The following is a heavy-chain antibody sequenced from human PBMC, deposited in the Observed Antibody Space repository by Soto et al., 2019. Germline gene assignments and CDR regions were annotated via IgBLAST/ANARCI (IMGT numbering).Heavy chain of an antibody. CDR1: GGSVSSGSYY. V-gene: IGHV4-61*01. CDR3: ARGSPNYYYYGMDV. J-gene: IGHJ6*02. Sequence: HVQLQESGPGLVKPSETLSLTCTVSGGSVSSGSYYWSWIRQPPGKGLEWIGYTYYSGSTNYNPSLKSRVTISVDTSKNQFSLKLSSVTAADTAVYYCARGSPNYYYYGMDVWGQGTTVTVSS. CDR2: TYYSGST.